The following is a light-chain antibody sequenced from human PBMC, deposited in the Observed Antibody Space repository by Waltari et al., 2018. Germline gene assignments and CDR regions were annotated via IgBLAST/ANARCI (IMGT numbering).Light chain of an antibody. V-gene: IGLV3-21*04. CDR3: QVWDSSSDHRV. CDR2: YNS. J-gene: IGLJ3*02. CDR1: DIGTKS. Sequence: SYVLTQPPSVSVAPGMTATITCGGDDIGTKSVHWYQQKPGQAPVLVIYYNSDRPSGIPERLSGSNSGNTATLSISRVEAGDEADYYCQVWDSSSDHRVFGGGTKLTVL.